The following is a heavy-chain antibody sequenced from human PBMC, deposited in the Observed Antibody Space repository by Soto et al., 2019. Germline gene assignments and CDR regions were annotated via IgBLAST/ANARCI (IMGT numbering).Heavy chain of an antibody. CDR2: TYYRSKWKN. Sequence: SQSLSLTRVISGDSVSSNSPPCNCVMQSPSSGLEWLRRTYYRSKWKNHYALSVKRRITIHKDTSRNEFSLQLNSVTTEDQAVYYCVRGVDSSFDYWGQGTLVRVS. CDR1: GDSVSSNSPP. CDR3: VRGVDSSFDY. J-gene: IGHJ4*02. D-gene: IGHD6-13*01. V-gene: IGHV6-1*01.